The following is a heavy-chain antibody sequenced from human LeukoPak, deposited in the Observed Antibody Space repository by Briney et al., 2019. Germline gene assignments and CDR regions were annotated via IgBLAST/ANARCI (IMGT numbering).Heavy chain of an antibody. V-gene: IGHV3-23*01. Sequence: GGSLRLSCAASGFTFSSYAMTWVRQAPGKGPEWVSAISGGGDSTYYADSVKGRITISRDNSKNTLYLQMSSLRVEDAAVYYCAKDYLYRSSSNWGQGTLVTVSS. CDR3: AKDYLYRSSSN. D-gene: IGHD6-6*01. J-gene: IGHJ4*02. CDR2: ISGGGDST. CDR1: GFTFSSYA.